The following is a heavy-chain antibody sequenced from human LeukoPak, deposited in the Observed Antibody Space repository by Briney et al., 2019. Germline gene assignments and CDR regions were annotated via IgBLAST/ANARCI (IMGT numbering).Heavy chain of an antibody. CDR1: GFTFSSYS. J-gene: IGHJ3*02. CDR3: ARDVPYHDTSEAFDI. V-gene: IGHV3-48*04. D-gene: IGHD3-22*01. CDR2: ISSSSSTI. Sequence: GGSLRLSCAASGFTFSSYSMNWVRQAPGKGLEWVSYISSSSSTIYYADSVKGRFTISRDNAKNTLYLQMNSLGAEDTAVYYCARDVPYHDTSEAFDIWGQGTMVTVSS.